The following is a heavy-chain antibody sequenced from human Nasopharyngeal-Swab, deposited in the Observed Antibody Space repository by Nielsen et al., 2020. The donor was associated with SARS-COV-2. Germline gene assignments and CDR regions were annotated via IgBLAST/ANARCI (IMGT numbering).Heavy chain of an antibody. CDR2: IIPIFGTA. CDR3: ARETLDNYDLPLGMDV. CDR1: GGTFSSYA. J-gene: IGHJ6*02. Sequence: SVKVSCKASGGTFSSYAISWVRQAPGQGLEWMGGIIPIFGTANYAQKFQGRVTITADESTSTAYMELSSLRSEDTAVYYCARETLDNYDLPLGMDVWSQGTTVTVSS. V-gene: IGHV1-69*13. D-gene: IGHD3-3*01.